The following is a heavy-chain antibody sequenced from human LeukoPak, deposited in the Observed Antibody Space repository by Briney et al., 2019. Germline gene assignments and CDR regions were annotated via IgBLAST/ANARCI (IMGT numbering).Heavy chain of an antibody. Sequence: GGSLRLSCAASGFTFSSYGMRWVRQAPGKGLEWVAFIRYDGSNKYYADSVKGRFTISRDNSKNTLYLQMNSLRAEDTAVYYCAKDPNYYDSSGPDYWGQGTLVTVSS. D-gene: IGHD3-22*01. CDR2: IRYDGSNK. J-gene: IGHJ4*02. CDR3: AKDPNYYDSSGPDY. CDR1: GFTFSSYG. V-gene: IGHV3-30*02.